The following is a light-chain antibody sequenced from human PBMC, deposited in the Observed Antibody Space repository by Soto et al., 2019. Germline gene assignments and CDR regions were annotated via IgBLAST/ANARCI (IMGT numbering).Light chain of an antibody. Sequence: VLTQSPGTLSLSQGERATLSCRASQSVRSRYLAWYQQKPGRAPRLLIYGASNRATGIPDRFSGSGSGTDFTLTVSRLEPADFAVYFCQQYDTSPGTFGQGTKVDIK. CDR2: GAS. CDR3: QQYDTSPGT. CDR1: QSVRSRY. V-gene: IGKV3-20*01. J-gene: IGKJ1*01.